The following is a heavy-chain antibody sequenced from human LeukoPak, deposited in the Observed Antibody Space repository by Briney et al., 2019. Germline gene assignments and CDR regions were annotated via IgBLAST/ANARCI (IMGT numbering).Heavy chain of an antibody. Sequence: GGSLRLSCAASGFTFSSYEMNWVRQAPGKGLEWVSYISSSGSTIYYADSVKGRFTISRDNAKNSLYLQMNSPRAEDTAVYYCARDPIDYGMDVWGKGTTVTVSS. CDR3: ARDPIDYGMDV. CDR2: ISSSGSTI. V-gene: IGHV3-48*03. CDR1: GFTFSSYE. J-gene: IGHJ6*04.